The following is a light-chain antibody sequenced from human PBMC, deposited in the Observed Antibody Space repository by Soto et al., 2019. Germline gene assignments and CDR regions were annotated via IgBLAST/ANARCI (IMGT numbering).Light chain of an antibody. J-gene: IGLJ1*01. CDR3: CSYAGSSTFYV. CDR2: EVS. V-gene: IGLV2-23*02. CDR1: SSDVGSYNL. Sequence: CDLTQAASGSGCTFRSIPISCTGTSSDVGSYNLASWYQQHPGKAPKLMIYEVSKWPSGVSNRFSGSKSGNTASLTISGLQAEDEADYYCCSYAGSSTFYVFGTGTKVTVL.